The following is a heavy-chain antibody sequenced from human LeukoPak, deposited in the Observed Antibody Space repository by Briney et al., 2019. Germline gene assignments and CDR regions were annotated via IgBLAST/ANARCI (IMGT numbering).Heavy chain of an antibody. V-gene: IGHV4-30-4*08. J-gene: IGHJ2*01. Sequence: SETLSLTCTVSGGSISSGDYYWGWIRQPPGKGLEWIGCMFNSGGTYYNPSLKSRVTISVSVDTSRNQFSLKLSSVTAADTAVYYCARVRNDFWSGYIGINWYFDLWGRGTLVTVSS. CDR1: GGSISSGDYY. D-gene: IGHD3-3*01. CDR2: MFNSGGT. CDR3: ARVRNDFWSGYIGINWYFDL.